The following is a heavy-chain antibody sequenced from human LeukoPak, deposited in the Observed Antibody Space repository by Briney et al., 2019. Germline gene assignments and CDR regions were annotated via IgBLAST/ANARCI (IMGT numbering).Heavy chain of an antibody. CDR1: GFTFSSYG. CDR3: ANSPIGSSGWYDY. J-gene: IGHJ4*02. D-gene: IGHD6-19*01. Sequence: GRSLRLSRAASGFTFSSYGMHWVRQAPGKGLERVAVISYDGSNKYYADSVKGRFTISRDNSKNTLYLQMNSLRAEDTAVYYCANSPIGSSGWYDYWGQGTLVTVSS. V-gene: IGHV3-30*18. CDR2: ISYDGSNK.